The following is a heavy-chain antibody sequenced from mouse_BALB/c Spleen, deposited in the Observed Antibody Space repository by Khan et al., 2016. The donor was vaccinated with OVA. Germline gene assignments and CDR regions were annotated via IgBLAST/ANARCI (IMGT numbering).Heavy chain of an antibody. Sequence: QVQLQQPGAELAKPGASVKMSCKASGYTFTTYWMHWVKQRPGQGLEWIGYINPTSGYTDYNDKFKDRATLSADKSSSTAYMQLNSLTSEDSAVYYCTRDRSDYWCQGTTLTVSS. J-gene: IGHJ2*01. CDR2: INPTSGYT. V-gene: IGHV1-7*01. CDR1: GYTFTTYW. CDR3: TRDRSDY.